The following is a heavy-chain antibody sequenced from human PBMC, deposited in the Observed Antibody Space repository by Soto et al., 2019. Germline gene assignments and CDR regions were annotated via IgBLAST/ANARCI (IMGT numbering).Heavy chain of an antibody. D-gene: IGHD1-7*01. CDR2: IYSAGST. J-gene: IGHJ5*02. Sequence: GGSLRLSCAASGLTVSSSYMSWVRQAPGKGLQWVSVIYSAGSTYYANSVKGRFTISRDISTNMVYLQMSSLTDEDTAVYYCARGNVANYFEPWGQGTLVTVSS. CDR3: ARGNVANYFEP. CDR1: GLTVSSSY. V-gene: IGHV3-53*01.